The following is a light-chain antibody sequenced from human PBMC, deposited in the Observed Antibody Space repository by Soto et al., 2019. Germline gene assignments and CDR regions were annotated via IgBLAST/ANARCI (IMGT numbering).Light chain of an antibody. J-gene: IGKJ5*01. CDR3: QQYGNSPAIT. V-gene: IGKV3-20*01. CDR1: RSVSASY. Sequence: PGSLSLTPRVRAPLPRSASRSVSASYLAWYQQKPGQAPRLLIYAASSRATGIPDRFSGSGSGTDFTLTVSRLEPEDFAVYYCQQYGNSPAITFGQGTRLEI. CDR2: AAS.